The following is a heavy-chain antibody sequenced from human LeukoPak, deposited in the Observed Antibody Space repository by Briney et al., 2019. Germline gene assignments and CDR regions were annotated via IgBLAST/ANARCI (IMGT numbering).Heavy chain of an antibody. V-gene: IGHV1-18*04. CDR2: ISAYNGNT. CDR1: GYTFTSYG. J-gene: IGHJ4*02. Sequence: ASVKVSRKASGYTFTSYGISWVRQAPGQGLEWMGWISAYNGNTNYAQKLQGRVTMTTDTSTSTAYMELRSLRSDDTAVYYCARVDYYGSGSYSLGDYWGQGTLVTVSS. D-gene: IGHD3-10*01. CDR3: ARVDYYGSGSYSLGDY.